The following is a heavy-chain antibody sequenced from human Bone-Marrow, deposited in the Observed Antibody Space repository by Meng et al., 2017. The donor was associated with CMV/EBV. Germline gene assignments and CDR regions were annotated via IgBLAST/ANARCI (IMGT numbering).Heavy chain of an antibody. D-gene: IGHD5-12*01. V-gene: IGHV3-30-3*01. CDR3: ARVSYSGYDYDAFDI. CDR1: GFTFSSYA. CDR2: ISYDGSNK. Sequence: GGSLRLSCAASGFTFSSYAMHWVRQAPGKGLEWVAVISYDGSNKYYADSVKGRFTISRDNSKNTLYLQMNSLGAEDTAVYYCARVSYSGYDYDAFDIWGQGTMVTVSS. J-gene: IGHJ3*02.